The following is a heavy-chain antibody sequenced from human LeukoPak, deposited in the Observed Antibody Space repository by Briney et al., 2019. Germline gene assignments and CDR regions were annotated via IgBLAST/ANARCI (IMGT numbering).Heavy chain of an antibody. CDR3: ARDKGDYDTSGSLFVF. D-gene: IGHD3-22*01. CDR1: GFTFSSYS. V-gene: IGHV3-7*03. CDR2: IKQDGGEI. Sequence: PGGSLRLSCAASGFTFSSYSMNWVRQAPRKGLEWVANIKQDGGEIYYVDSVKGRFTISRDNAKSSLYLQMNSLRAGDTAIYYCARDKGDYDTSGSLFVFGGQGTLVTVSS. J-gene: IGHJ4*02.